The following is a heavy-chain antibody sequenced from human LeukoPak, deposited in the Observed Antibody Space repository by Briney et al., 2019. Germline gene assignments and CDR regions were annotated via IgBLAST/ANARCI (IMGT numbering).Heavy chain of an antibody. J-gene: IGHJ6*03. D-gene: IGHD2-8*01. Sequence: PGGSLRLSCAASGFTFSDHYMDWVRQAPGKGLEWVGRVRNKANSYTTEYAASVKGRFTVSRDDSENLLYLQISSLKTEDTAVYYCARAMLRKEDYMDVWGKGTTVTVSS. CDR1: GFTFSDHY. CDR3: ARAMLRKEDYMDV. V-gene: IGHV3-72*01. CDR2: VRNKANSYTT.